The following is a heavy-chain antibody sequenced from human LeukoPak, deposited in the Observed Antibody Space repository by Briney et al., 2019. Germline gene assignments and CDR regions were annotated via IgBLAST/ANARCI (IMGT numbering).Heavy chain of an antibody. CDR3: ARDSMATIRFDY. Sequence: SETLSLTCTVSGGSISSGDYYWSWIRQPPGKGLERIGYIYYSGSTYYNPSLKSRVTISVDTSKNQFSLKLSSVTAADTAVYYCARDSMATIRFDYWGQGTLVTVSS. CDR1: GGSISSGDYY. J-gene: IGHJ4*02. D-gene: IGHD5-24*01. V-gene: IGHV4-30-4*01. CDR2: IYYSGST.